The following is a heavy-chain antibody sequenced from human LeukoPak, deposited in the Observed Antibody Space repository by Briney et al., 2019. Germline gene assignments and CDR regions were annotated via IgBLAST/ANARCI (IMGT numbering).Heavy chain of an antibody. CDR2: IYSSGST. D-gene: IGHD5-24*01. V-gene: IGHV4-4*07. J-gene: IGHJ2*01. CDR3: AREVGGYNSDWYFDL. Sequence: SETLSLTCTVSGDSVSSSYWSWIRQPAGKGLEWVGRIYSSGSTNYNPSLKSRVTMSLDTSKNQISLKLSSVTAADTAVYYCAREVGGYNSDWYFDLWGRGTLVTVSS. CDR1: GDSVSSSY.